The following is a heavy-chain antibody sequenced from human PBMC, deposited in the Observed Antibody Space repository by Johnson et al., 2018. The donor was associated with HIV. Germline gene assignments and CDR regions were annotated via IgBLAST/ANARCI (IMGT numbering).Heavy chain of an antibody. J-gene: IGHJ3*02. Sequence: QVQLVESGGDLVKPGGSLRLSCAASGFIFSDYYMTWIRQAPGKGLESISYISSSGRTIYYADSVKGRFTMSRDNAKKSLYLQMNSLRAEDTAVYYCAREEGTDMLTRGDAFDIWGQGTMATVSS. CDR3: AREEGTDMLTRGDAFDI. CDR1: GFIFSDYY. CDR2: ISSSGRTI. D-gene: IGHD3-9*01. V-gene: IGHV3-11*04.